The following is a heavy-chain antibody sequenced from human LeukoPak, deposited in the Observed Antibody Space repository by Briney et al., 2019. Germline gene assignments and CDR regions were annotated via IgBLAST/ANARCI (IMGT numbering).Heavy chain of an antibody. CDR1: GASVSSDSYY. Sequence: SETLSLTCTVSGASVSSDSYYWSWIRQPAGKTLEWIGRTHSSGRTDYNPSLMSRVAMSLDTSKNQFSLRLSSVTAADTAVYYCAREVGAPRYFDYWGQGTLVTVSS. D-gene: IGHD1-26*01. J-gene: IGHJ4*02. CDR2: THSSGRT. CDR3: AREVGAPRYFDY. V-gene: IGHV4-61*10.